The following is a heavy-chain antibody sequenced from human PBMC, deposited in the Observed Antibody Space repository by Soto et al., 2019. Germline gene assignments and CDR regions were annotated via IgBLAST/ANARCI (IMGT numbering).Heavy chain of an antibody. J-gene: IGHJ3*02. CDR1: GFTFSSYG. V-gene: IGHV3-30*18. CDR2: ISYDGSNK. CDR3: AKGRSWLWDAFDI. Sequence: QVQLVESGGGVVQPGRSLRPSCAASGFTFSSYGMQWVRQAPGKGLEWVAVISYDGSNKYYADSVKGRFTISRDNSKNTLYLQMNSLRAEDTAVYYCAKGRSWLWDAFDIWGQGTMVTVSS. D-gene: IGHD2-15*01.